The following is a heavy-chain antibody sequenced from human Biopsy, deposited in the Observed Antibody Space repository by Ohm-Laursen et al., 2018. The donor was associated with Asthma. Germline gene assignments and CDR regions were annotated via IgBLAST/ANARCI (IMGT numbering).Heavy chain of an antibody. CDR1: GFTFSDYY. CDR2: ISSSGGTI. V-gene: IGHV3-11*01. D-gene: IGHD5-12*01. Sequence: SLRLSCAASGFTFSDYYMSWIRQAPGKGLERVSYISSSGGTIYYADSVKGRFTISRDNAKNSLYLQLNSLRAGDTAVYYCARARSGNYFDYWGQGTLVTVSS. CDR3: ARARSGNYFDY. J-gene: IGHJ4*02.